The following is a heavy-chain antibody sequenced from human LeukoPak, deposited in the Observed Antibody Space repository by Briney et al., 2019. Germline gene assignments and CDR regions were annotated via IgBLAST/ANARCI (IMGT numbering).Heavy chain of an antibody. J-gene: IGHJ1*01. Sequence: GGSLRLSCAASGFSFKSYAMSWVRQAPGKGLEWVSAINNGGDSTYYADSVKGRFIISRDNSKDTLYPQMNSLRAEDTAVYYCAQQLGYCSGGNCYFTYWGQGTLVTVSS. CDR3: AQQLGYCSGGNCYFTY. CDR1: GFSFKSYA. D-gene: IGHD2-15*01. CDR2: INNGGDST. V-gene: IGHV3-23*01.